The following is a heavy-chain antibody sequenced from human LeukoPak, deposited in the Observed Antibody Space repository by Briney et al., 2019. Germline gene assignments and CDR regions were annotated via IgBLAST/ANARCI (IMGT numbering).Heavy chain of an antibody. J-gene: IGHJ4*02. V-gene: IGHV3-23*01. CDR3: ARDRAAADLDY. Sequence: GGSLRLSCAASGFTFSSYAMSWVRQAPGKGLEWVSGISGSGGITYYADSVKGRFTISRDNAKNTLYLQMNSLRAEDTAVYYCARDRAAADLDYWGQGTLVTVSS. CDR1: GFTFSSYA. D-gene: IGHD6-13*01. CDR2: ISGSGGIT.